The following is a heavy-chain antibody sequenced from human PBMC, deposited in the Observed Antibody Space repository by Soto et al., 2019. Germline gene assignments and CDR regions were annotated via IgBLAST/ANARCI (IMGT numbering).Heavy chain of an antibody. CDR2: ISYDGSNK. J-gene: IGHJ4*02. CDR3: AKWERSSGWSVDY. V-gene: IGHV3-30*18. D-gene: IGHD6-19*01. CDR1: GFIFSNFG. Sequence: QPGGSLRLSCVASGFIFSNFGMHWVRQAPGKGLEWVALISYDGSNKYYADSVKGRFTISRDNSKRTLDLQMNSLTGADTAVYYCAKWERSSGWSVDYWGQGALVTVSS.